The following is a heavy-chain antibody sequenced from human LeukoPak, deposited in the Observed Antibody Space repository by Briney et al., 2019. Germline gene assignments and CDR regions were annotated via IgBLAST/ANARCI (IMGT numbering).Heavy chain of an antibody. V-gene: IGHV3-23*01. CDR1: GFIFSTYA. J-gene: IGHJ4*02. CDR3: AKSRYGSQN. Sequence: GGSLRLSCAASGFIFSTYAMTWLRQAPGKGLEWVSALSASGFNTYYADSVKGRFTISRDNSKNTLYLQMNSLRAEDTAVYYCAKSRYGSQNWGQGTLVTVSS. D-gene: IGHD3-10*01. CDR2: LSASGFNT.